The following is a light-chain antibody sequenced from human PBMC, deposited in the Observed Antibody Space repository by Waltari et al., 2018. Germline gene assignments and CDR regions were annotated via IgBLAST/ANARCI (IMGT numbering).Light chain of an antibody. V-gene: IGKV2-28*01. CDR3: MQGLQTLYT. CDR2: LGS. J-gene: IGKJ2*01. Sequence: EIVMTQSPLSLPVSPGEPASISCMSSQSLLHSNGYNYLDWYLQKPGQSPQLLIYLGSNRASGVPDRFSGSGSGTDFTLKISRVEAEDVGVYYCMQGLQTLYTFGQGTKLEIK. CDR1: QSLLHSNGYNY.